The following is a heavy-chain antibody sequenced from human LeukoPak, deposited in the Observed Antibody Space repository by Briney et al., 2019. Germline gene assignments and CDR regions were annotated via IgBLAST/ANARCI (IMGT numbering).Heavy chain of an antibody. CDR1: GFTFSSFS. Sequence: PAGSLRLSCAASGFTFSSFSMNWVRQAPGQGLELVSYISSSSSTRNYADSVEARFPICRDDDKNLLYLQMNSLRDEDRAVFYCARDLISGHHPFDYWGQGTLVTVSS. J-gene: IGHJ4*02. CDR3: ARDLISGHHPFDY. CDR2: ISSSSSTR. D-gene: IGHD6-19*01. V-gene: IGHV3-48*02.